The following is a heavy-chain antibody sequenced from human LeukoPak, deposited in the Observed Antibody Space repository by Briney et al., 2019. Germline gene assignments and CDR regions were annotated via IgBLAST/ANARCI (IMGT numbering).Heavy chain of an antibody. CDR1: GFTFSSYS. J-gene: IGHJ5*02. CDR2: ISSSSSYI. CDR3: ARHQNTWFDP. V-gene: IGHV3-21*01. Sequence: PGGSLRLSCAASGFTFSSYSMNWVRQAPGKGLEWVSSISSSSSYIYYADSVKGRFTISRDTAKNSLYLQMNSLRAEDTAVYYCARHQNTWFDPWGQGTLVTVTS.